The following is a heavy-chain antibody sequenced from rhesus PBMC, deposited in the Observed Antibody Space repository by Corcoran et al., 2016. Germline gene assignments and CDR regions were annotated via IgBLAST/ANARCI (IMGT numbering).Heavy chain of an antibody. V-gene: IGHV4-80*01. D-gene: IGHD4-35*01. CDR1: GASISNNW. CDR2: IVGYSESI. CDR3: ARDRSFGNSYGLDS. Sequence: QVQLQESGPGLVKPSETLSLTCTVSGASISNNWWRWIRQSPGKGLEWIGEIVGYSESINYNPSLKSRVTISKDASKNQFFLKLNSVTAADTAVYYCARDRSFGNSYGLDSWGQGVVVTVSS. J-gene: IGHJ6*01.